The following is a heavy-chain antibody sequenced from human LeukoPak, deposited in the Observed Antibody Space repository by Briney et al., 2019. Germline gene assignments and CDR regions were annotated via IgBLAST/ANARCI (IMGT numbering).Heavy chain of an antibody. J-gene: IGHJ4*02. Sequence: SETLSLTCAVSGGPISSGGYSWSWIRQPPGKGLEWIGYIYHSGSTYYNPSLKSRVTISVDRSKNQFSLKLSSVTAADTAVYYCARGYEWLMFDYWGQGTLVTVSS. D-gene: IGHD3-3*01. CDR3: ARGYEWLMFDY. CDR2: IYHSGST. CDR1: GGPISSGGYS. V-gene: IGHV4-30-2*01.